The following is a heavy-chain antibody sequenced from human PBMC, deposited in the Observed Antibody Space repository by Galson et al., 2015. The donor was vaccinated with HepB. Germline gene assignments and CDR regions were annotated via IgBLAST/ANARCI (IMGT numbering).Heavy chain of an antibody. V-gene: IGHV3-23*01. CDR1: GFTFSSYG. CDR3: AKGYSFGYGPLDC. J-gene: IGHJ4*02. Sequence: SLRLSCAASGFTFSSYGMNWVRQTPGKGLEWVSGISGTGGSTNDADSVKGRFTISRDNSKNTLYLQMNSLRAEDTAVYYCAKGYSFGYGPLDCWGQGTLVTVSS. CDR2: ISGTGGST. D-gene: IGHD5-18*01.